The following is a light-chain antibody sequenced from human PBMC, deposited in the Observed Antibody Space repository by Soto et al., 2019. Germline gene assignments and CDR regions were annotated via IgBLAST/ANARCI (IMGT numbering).Light chain of an antibody. V-gene: IGKV3-15*01. CDR2: GAS. CDR3: QEHHNWPSYT. CDR1: QSVSSN. Sequence: EIVMTQSPATLSVSPGERATLSCRASQSVSSNLAWYQQKRGQAPRLLIYGASTRATGIPARFSGSGSGTEFTLTISSLQSEDFAIYYCQEHHNWPSYTFGQGIKLEIK. J-gene: IGKJ2*01.